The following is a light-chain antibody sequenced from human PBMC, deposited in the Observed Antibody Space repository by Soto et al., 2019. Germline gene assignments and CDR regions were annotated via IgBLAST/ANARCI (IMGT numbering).Light chain of an antibody. CDR1: SSDVGGYNY. Sequence: QSALTQPASVSGSPGQSITISCSGTSSDVGGYNYVSWYQQHPRKAPKLMIYEVSNRPSGVSNRFSGSKSGNTASLTISGLQAEDEADYHCSSYISSSTLHVVFGGGTKLTVL. V-gene: IGLV2-14*01. CDR2: EVS. J-gene: IGLJ2*01. CDR3: SSYISSSTLHVV.